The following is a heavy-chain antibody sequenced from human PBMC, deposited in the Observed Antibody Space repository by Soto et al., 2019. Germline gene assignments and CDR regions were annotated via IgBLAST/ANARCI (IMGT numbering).Heavy chain of an antibody. Sequence: GASVKVSCKASGYTFTSYDINWVRQATGQGLEWIGWMNPNSGNTGYAQKFQGRVTMTRNTSISTAYMELSSLRSEDTAVYYCARGLVDTIFGVVITNYYYYYMDVWGKGTTVTASS. V-gene: IGHV1-8*01. J-gene: IGHJ6*03. CDR3: ARGLVDTIFGVVITNYYYYYMDV. CDR2: MNPNSGNT. D-gene: IGHD3-3*01. CDR1: GYTFTSYD.